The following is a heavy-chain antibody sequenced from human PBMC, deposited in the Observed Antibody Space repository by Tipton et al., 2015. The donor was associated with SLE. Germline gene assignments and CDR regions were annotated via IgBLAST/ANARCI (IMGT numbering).Heavy chain of an antibody. Sequence: TLSLTCTVSGGSITRGGSYYWGWIRQPPGKGLEWIGSLFYSGTTSYNPSLTSRVTISLDTSRNDFSLNLRSVTAADTAVYYCARDREQFSKWGQGTLVTVSS. J-gene: IGHJ4*02. D-gene: IGHD6-19*01. CDR3: ARDREQFSK. CDR1: GGSITRGGSYY. V-gene: IGHV4-39*07. CDR2: LFYSGTT.